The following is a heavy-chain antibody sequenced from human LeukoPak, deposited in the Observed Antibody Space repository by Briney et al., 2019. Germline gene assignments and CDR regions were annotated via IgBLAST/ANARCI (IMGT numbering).Heavy chain of an antibody. D-gene: IGHD6-19*01. J-gene: IGHJ4*02. V-gene: IGHV4-39*01. Sequence: SETLSLTCTVSGGFISSSSYYWGWIRQPPGKKLEWIGSIYSTGSTYYNPSLKSRVTISVDTSKNQFSLKLSSVTAADTAVYNCASDSGWYRFEYWGQGTLVTVSS. CDR1: GGFISSSSYY. CDR3: ASDSGWYRFEY. CDR2: IYSTGST.